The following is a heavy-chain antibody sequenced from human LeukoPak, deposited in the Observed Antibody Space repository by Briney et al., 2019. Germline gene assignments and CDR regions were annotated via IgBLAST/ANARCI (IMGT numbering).Heavy chain of an antibody. CDR1: GFTFSSYA. Sequence: GGSLRLSCAASGFTFSSYAMSWVRQAPGKGLEWVSAFSGSGGSTYYADSVKGRFTISRDNAKNSLFLQMNSLRAEDTALYYCARDYFGSGFGDYWGQGTLVTVSS. D-gene: IGHD3-10*01. CDR2: FSGSGGST. CDR3: ARDYFGSGFGDY. V-gene: IGHV3-23*01. J-gene: IGHJ4*02.